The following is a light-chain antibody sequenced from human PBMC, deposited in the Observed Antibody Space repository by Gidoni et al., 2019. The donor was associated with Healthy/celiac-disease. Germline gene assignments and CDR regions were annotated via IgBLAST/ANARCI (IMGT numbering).Light chain of an antibody. Sequence: DIQMTQSPSTLSASVGDRVTITCRASQSISSWLAWYQQKPGKAPKLLIYKASSLESGVPSRFSGIGSGTEFTLTISSLQPDDFATYYCQQYNSYPWTFXQXTKVXIK. CDR2: KAS. J-gene: IGKJ1*01. V-gene: IGKV1-5*03. CDR1: QSISSW. CDR3: QQYNSYPWT.